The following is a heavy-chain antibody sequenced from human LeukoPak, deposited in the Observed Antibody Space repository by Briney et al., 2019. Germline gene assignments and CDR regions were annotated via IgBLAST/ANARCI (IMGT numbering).Heavy chain of an antibody. CDR1: GFTFDDYA. Sequence: GGSLRLSCAASGFTFDDYAMHWVRQAPGKGLEWDSLISGDGGSTYYADSVKGRFTISRDNSKDSLYLQMNSLRTEDTALYYCAKIGSANFDYWGQGTLVTVSS. D-gene: IGHD6-19*01. CDR2: ISGDGGST. CDR3: AKIGSANFDY. J-gene: IGHJ4*02. V-gene: IGHV3-43*02.